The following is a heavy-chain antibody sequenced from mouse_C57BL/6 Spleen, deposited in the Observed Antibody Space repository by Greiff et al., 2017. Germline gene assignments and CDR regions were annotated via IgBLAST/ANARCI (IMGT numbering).Heavy chain of an antibody. V-gene: IGHV1-26*01. J-gene: IGHJ1*03. CDR3: ARSGYYYGSSRYFDV. Sequence: VQLKQSGPELVKPGASVKISCKASGYTFTDYYMNWVKQSHGKSLEWIGDINPNNGGTSYNQKFKGKATLTVDKSSSTAYMELRSLTSEDSAVYYCARSGYYYGSSRYFDVWGTGTTVTVSS. D-gene: IGHD1-1*01. CDR1: GYTFTDYY. CDR2: INPNNGGT.